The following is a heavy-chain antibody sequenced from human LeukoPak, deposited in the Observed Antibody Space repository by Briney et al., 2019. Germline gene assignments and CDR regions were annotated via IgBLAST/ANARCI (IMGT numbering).Heavy chain of an antibody. J-gene: IGHJ4*02. CDR3: ARGGDGSGYYSYYFDY. CDR2: IYTSGST. D-gene: IGHD3-22*01. Sequence: SETLSLTCTVSGGSISSYYWSWIRQPAGKGLVWIGRIYTSGSTNYNPSLKSRVTMSVDTSKNQFSLKLSSVTAADTAVYYCARGGDGSGYYSYYFDYWGQGTLVTVSS. CDR1: GGSISSYY. V-gene: IGHV4-4*07.